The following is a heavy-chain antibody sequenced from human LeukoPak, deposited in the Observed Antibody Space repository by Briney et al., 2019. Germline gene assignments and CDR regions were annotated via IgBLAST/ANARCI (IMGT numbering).Heavy chain of an antibody. D-gene: IGHD3-10*01. V-gene: IGHV1-46*01. J-gene: IGHJ5*02. Sequence: ASVKVSCKASGYTFTGYYMHWVRQAPGQGLEWMGWINPSGGSTSYAQKFQGRVTMTRDMSTSTVYMELSSLRSEDTAVYYCAQNMVRGDNWFDPWGQGTLVTVSS. CDR3: AQNMVRGDNWFDP. CDR1: GYTFTGYY. CDR2: INPSGGST.